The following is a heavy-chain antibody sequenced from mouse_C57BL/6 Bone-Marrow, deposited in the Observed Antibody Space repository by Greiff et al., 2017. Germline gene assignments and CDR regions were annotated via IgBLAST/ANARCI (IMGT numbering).Heavy chain of an antibody. D-gene: IGHD2-4*01. V-gene: IGHV1-15*01. CDR2: IDPETGGT. Sequence: QVQLKQSGAELVRPGASVTLSCKASGYTFTDYEMHWVKQTPVHGLEWIGAIDPETGGTAYNQKFKGKAILTADKSSSTAYMELRSLTSEHTAVYSCTRKADYDYARRSMDYWGQGTSVTVSS. CDR3: TRKADYDYARRSMDY. J-gene: IGHJ4*01. CDR1: GYTFTDYE.